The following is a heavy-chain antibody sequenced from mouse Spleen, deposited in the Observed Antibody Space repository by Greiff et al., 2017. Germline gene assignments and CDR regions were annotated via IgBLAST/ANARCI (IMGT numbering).Heavy chain of an antibody. CDR1: GFSLTSYG. D-gene: IGHD2-3*01. V-gene: IGHV2-6*01. J-gene: IGHJ3*01. CDR2: IWGGGST. Sequence: VKLMESGPGLVAPSQSLSITCTVSGFSLTSYGVDWVRQSPGKGLEWLGVIWGGGSTNYNSALKSRLSISKDNSKSQVFLKMNSLQTDDTAMYYCASDRDGYYEGFAYWGQGTLVTVSA. CDR3: ASDRDGYYEGFAY.